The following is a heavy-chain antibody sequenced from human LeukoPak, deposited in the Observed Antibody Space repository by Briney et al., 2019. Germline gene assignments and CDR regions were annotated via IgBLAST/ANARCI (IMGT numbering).Heavy chain of an antibody. CDR2: IYYSGST. Sequence: SETLSLTCAVYGGSISSYYWSWIRQPPGKGLEWIGYIYYSGSTNYNPSLKSRVTISVDTSKNQFSLKLSSVTAADTAVYYCARDQRITMVRGLGRWFDPWGQGTLVTVSS. D-gene: IGHD3-10*01. V-gene: IGHV4-59*01. CDR3: ARDQRITMVRGLGRWFDP. CDR1: GGSISSYY. J-gene: IGHJ5*02.